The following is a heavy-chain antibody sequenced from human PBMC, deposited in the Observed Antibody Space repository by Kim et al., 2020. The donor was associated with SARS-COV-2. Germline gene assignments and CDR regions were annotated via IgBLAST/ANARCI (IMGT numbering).Heavy chain of an antibody. CDR3: ARHGSGGTDY. Sequence: DTRYSPSFQGQVTSSADKSISTAYLQWSSLKASDTAMYYCARHGSGGTDYWGQGTLVTVSS. J-gene: IGHJ4*02. CDR2: DT. V-gene: IGHV5-51*01. D-gene: IGHD2-15*01.